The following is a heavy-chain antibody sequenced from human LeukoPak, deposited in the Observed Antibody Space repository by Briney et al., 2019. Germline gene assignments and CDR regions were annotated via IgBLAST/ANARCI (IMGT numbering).Heavy chain of an antibody. D-gene: IGHD2-8*01. CDR2: ISDTGATT. CDR1: GFTFSSYA. J-gene: IGHJ4*02. CDR3: AKDTSIGRYCTNGVCSPFDY. V-gene: IGHV3-23*01. Sequence: SGGSLRLSCAGSGFTFSSYAMSWVRQAPEKGLEWVSAISDTGATTYDADSVKGRFTISRDNSRSTLYLQMNSLRAEDTALYYCAKDTSIGRYCTNGVCSPFDYWGQGTLVTVSS.